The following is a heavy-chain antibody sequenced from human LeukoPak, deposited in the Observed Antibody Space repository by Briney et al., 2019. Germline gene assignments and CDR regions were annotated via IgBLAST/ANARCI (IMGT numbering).Heavy chain of an antibody. CDR2: INPNSGGT. CDR1: GYTFTGYY. V-gene: IGHV1-2*04. CDR3: ARTLMMYSSSYTFGY. Sequence: GASVKVSCKASGYTFTGYYMHWVRQAPGQGLEWMGWINPNSGGTNYAQKFQGWVTMTRDTSISTAYMELSRLRSDDTAVYYCARTLMMYSSSYTFGYWGQGTLVTVSS. D-gene: IGHD6-13*01. J-gene: IGHJ4*02.